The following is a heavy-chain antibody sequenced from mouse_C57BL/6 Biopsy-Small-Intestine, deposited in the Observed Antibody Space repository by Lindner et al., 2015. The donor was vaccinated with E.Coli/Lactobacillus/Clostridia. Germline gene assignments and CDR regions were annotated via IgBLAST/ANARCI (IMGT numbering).Heavy chain of an antibody. CDR1: GGSFNSYN. D-gene: IGHD1-3*01. Sequence: SVKVSCKASGGSFNSYNFQWVRQAPGQGLEWMGGFVPILGTPKYAQKFQDRLTITADDSTRIAYMELTSLRSEDTAFYYCAHCSGDFCYSGGRGRLDPWGQGTLVTVSS. CDR3: AHCSGDFCYSGGRGRLDP. J-gene: IGHJ4*01. V-gene: IGHV1-4*01. CDR2: FVPILGTP.